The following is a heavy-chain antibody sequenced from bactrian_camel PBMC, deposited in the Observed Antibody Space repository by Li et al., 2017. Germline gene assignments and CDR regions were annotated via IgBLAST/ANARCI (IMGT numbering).Heavy chain of an antibody. CDR3: AAKRELPYGPPPSPARESYEYTY. J-gene: IGHJ4*01. Sequence: HVQLVESGGGSVQAGESLTLSCTTNGNRFSNKCMGWFRQAPGKEREGVAAISDDGSTTYADSVEGRFTISKDNTKNTLYLQMNNLQPEDTAMYYWAAKRELPYGPPPSPARESYEYTYWGQGTQVTVS. CDR2: ISDDGST. V-gene: IGHV3S53*01. D-gene: IGHD3*01. CDR1: GNRFSNKC.